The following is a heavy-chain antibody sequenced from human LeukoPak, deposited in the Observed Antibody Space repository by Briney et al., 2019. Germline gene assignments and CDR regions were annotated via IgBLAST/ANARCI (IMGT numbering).Heavy chain of an antibody. J-gene: IGHJ6*03. CDR1: GYIFTGYY. CDR2: INTNTGNP. V-gene: IGHV7-4-1*02. Sequence: ASVKVSCKASGYIFTGYYMHWVRQAPGQGLEWMGWINTNTGNPTYAQGFTGRFVFSLDTSVSTAYLQISSLKAEDTAVYYCARDRRYCSSTSCYVSYYYYYMDVWDKGTTVTVSS. D-gene: IGHD2-2*01. CDR3: ARDRRYCSSTSCYVSYYYYYMDV.